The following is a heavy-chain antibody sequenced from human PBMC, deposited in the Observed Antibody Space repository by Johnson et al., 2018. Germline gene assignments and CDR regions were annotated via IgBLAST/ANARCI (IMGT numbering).Heavy chain of an antibody. D-gene: IGHD2/OR15-2a*01. CDR1: GFTFSNYG. Sequence: QVQLQESGGGVVQPGRSLRLSCAASGFTFSNYGMHWVRQAPGKGLEWVAVIWFDGSKEEYADSVKGRFTISRDNSKKTLYLQMNGLRAVGTAIYYCARVHCTSTTCFFYYFYYGIDVWGQGTTVTVSS. CDR3: ARVHCTSTTCFFYYFYYGIDV. J-gene: IGHJ6*02. V-gene: IGHV3-33*08. CDR2: IWFDGSKE.